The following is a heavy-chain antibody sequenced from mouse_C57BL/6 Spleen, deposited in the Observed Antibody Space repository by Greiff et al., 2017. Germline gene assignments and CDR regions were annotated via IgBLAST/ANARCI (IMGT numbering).Heavy chain of an antibody. Sequence: QVQLQQSGPELVKPGASVKISCKASGYAFSSSWMNWVKQRPGKGLEWIGRIYPGDGDTNYNGKFKGKATLTADKSSSTAYMQLSSLTSEDSAVDFCARSRWDGCCDYWGQGTTLTVSS. CDR3: ARSRWDGCCDY. D-gene: IGHD4-1*01. V-gene: IGHV1-82*01. CDR1: GYAFSSSW. J-gene: IGHJ2*01. CDR2: IYPGDGDT.